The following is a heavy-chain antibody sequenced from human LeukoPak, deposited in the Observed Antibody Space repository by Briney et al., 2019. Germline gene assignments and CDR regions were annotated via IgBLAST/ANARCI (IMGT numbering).Heavy chain of an antibody. J-gene: IGHJ4*02. Sequence: SETLSRTCTVSGGSIGSYYWSWIRQPAGKGLEWIGRIYNNGNSNYNPSLRSRVTMSVDTSKNQFSLRLTSVTAADTAVYYCVRGGRYGDYEGYWGQGTLVTVSS. CDR3: VRGGRYGDYEGY. D-gene: IGHD4-17*01. CDR2: IYNNGNS. V-gene: IGHV4-4*07. CDR1: GGSIGSYY.